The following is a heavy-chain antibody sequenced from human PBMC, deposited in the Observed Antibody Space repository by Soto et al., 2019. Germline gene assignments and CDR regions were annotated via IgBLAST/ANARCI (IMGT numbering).Heavy chain of an antibody. CDR2: INTGNGNT. V-gene: IGHV1-3*04. J-gene: IGHJ6*02. CDR1: GYTFTTYP. D-gene: IGHD6-19*01. Sequence: GASVKVSCKASGYTFTTYPIHWVRQAPGQRLEWMGWINTGNGNTKYSQNFQGRVTITRDTSATTAYMELTSLTSEDTAVYYCARDYAPVAGTHYYGMDVWGQGTTVTAP. CDR3: ARDYAPVAGTHYYGMDV.